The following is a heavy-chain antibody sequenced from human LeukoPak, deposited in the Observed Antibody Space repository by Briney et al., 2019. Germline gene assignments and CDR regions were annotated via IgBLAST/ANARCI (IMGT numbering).Heavy chain of an antibody. J-gene: IGHJ2*01. V-gene: IGHV4-61*01. Sequence: SETLSLICTVSGGSVSTGNYYWSWIRQPPGKGLEWIGNMHYSGSTNYNPSLKSRVTISVDTSMNQFSLLLTSATAADTAVYYCARDSLLRGSGWDYWYFDLWGRGTLVTVSS. CDR2: MHYSGST. CDR3: ARDSLLRGSGWDYWYFDL. CDR1: GGSVSTGNYY. D-gene: IGHD6-25*01.